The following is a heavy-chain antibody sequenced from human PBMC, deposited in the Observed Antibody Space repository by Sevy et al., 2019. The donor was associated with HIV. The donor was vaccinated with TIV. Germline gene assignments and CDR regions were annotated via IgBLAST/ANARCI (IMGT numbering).Heavy chain of an antibody. V-gene: IGHV1-18*01. D-gene: IGHD3-22*01. CDR2: ISAYNGNT. J-gene: IGHJ3*02. Sequence: ASVKGSCKASGYTFTSYGISWVRQAPGQGLEWMGWISAYNGNTNYAQKLQGRVTMTTDTSTRTAYMELRSLRSDDTAVYYCARVPTALMIVVSDAFDIWGQGTMVTVSS. CDR1: GYTFTSYG. CDR3: ARVPTALMIVVSDAFDI.